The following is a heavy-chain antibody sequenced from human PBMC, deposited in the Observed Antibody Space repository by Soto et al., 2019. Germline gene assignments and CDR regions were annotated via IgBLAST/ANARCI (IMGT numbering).Heavy chain of an antibody. CDR3: AREDRMSGYAGTFHH. CDR2: ISSDGSKK. Sequence: QVQLVESGGGVVQPGRSLSRSGAASEFTLSSFVMHWVRQAPGKGLEWVVGISSDGSKKHYADSGKGRFTISRDNPKNSVSLEMASLRTDDTAWSYCAREDRMSGYAGTFHHWGQGTLVTFSS. D-gene: IGHD3-3*01. J-gene: IGHJ1*01. V-gene: IGHV3-30-3*01. CDR1: EFTLSSFV.